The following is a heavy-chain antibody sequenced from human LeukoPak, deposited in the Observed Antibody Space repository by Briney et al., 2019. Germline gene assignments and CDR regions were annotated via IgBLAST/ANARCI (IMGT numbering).Heavy chain of an antibody. D-gene: IGHD3-10*01. J-gene: IGHJ4*02. CDR1: GFTVSSNY. CDR3: ARAGDYYGSGSYPHAFDY. CDR2: IYSSGST. Sequence: GGSLRLSCAASGFTVSSNYMSWVRQAPGKGLEWVSVIYSSGSTYYADSVKGRFTISRDNSKNTLHLQMNTLRAEDTAVYYCARAGDYYGSGSYPHAFDYWGQGTLVTVSS. V-gene: IGHV3-53*01.